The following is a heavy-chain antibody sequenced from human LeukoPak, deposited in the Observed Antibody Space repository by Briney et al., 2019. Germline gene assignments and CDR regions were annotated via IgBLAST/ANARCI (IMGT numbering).Heavy chain of an antibody. Sequence: GASVKVSCKASGYTLTSYGISWVRQAPGQGLEWMGWISVYSGNTNYAQKLQGRVTLTTDTSTSTAYMELGSLRSDDMAVYYCARDADGVIDYWGQGTLVTVSS. CDR3: ARDADGVIDY. D-gene: IGHD3-10*01. J-gene: IGHJ4*02. CDR2: ISVYSGNT. CDR1: GYTLTSYG. V-gene: IGHV1-18*03.